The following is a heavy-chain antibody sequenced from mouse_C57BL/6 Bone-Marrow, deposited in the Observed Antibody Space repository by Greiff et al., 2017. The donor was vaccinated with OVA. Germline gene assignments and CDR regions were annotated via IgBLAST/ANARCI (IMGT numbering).Heavy chain of an antibody. CDR3: ARPPLYYFDY. CDR1: GYTFTDYY. Sequence: EVQLQQSGPELVKPGASVKISCKASGYTFTDYYMNWVKQSHGKSLEWIGDINPNNGGTSYNQKFKGKATLTVDKSSSTAYMELRSLTSEDSAVYYCARPPLYYFDYWGQGTTLTVSS. CDR2: INPNNGGT. J-gene: IGHJ2*01. V-gene: IGHV1-26*01.